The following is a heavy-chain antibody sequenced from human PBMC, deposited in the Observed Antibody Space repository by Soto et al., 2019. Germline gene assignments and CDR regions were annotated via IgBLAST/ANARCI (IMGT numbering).Heavy chain of an antibody. CDR2: IYYSGST. D-gene: IGHD2-2*01. CDR3: ARLGVVIVPAAIPDY. CDR1: GGSISSSSYY. V-gene: IGHV4-39*01. J-gene: IGHJ4*02. Sequence: SETLSLTCTVSGGSISSSSYYWGWIRQPPGKGLEWIGSIYYSGSTYYNPSLKSRVTISVDTSKNQFSLKLSSVTAADTAVYYCARLGVVIVPAAIPDYWGQGTLVTVSS.